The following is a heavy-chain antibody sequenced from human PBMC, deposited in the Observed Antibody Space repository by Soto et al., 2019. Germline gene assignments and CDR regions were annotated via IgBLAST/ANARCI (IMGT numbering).Heavy chain of an antibody. CDR3: GRGPVHYGGDDCYLGEIDY. CDR2: ISSDGSNK. V-gene: IGHV3-30-3*01. D-gene: IGHD2-21*02. CDR1: GFTFNTYA. Sequence: VQLVESGGGVVQPGRSLSLSCAASGFTFNTYAMHWVRQAPGKGLEWVAVISSDGSNKIYPDSVKGRFNIFRDNSKNTLFLHMNTLKTEDTAMYYCGRGPVHYGGDDCYLGEIDYWGQGTLVTVSS. J-gene: IGHJ4*02.